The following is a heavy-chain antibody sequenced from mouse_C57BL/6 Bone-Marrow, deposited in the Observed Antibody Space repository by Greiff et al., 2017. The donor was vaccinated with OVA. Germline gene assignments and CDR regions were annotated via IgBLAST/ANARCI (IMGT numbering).Heavy chain of an antibody. CDR2: IYIGNGYT. CDR3: AFHYYGSPYWYFDV. V-gene: IGHV1-58*01. CDR1: GYTFTSYG. D-gene: IGHD1-1*01. J-gene: IGHJ1*03. Sequence: EVQGVESGAELVRPGSSVKMSCKTSGYTFTSYGINWVKQRPGQGLEWIGYIYIGNGYTEYNEKFKGKATLTSDTSSSTAYMQLSSLTSEDSAIYFCAFHYYGSPYWYFDVWGTGTTVTVSS.